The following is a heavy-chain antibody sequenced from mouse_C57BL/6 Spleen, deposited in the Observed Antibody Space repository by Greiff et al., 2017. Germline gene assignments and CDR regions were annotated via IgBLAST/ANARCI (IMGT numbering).Heavy chain of an antibody. CDR3: AREPYGGFAY. CDR2: ISYDGSN. CDR1: GYSITSGYY. V-gene: IGHV3-6*01. Sequence: EVQLQQSGPGLVKPSQSLSLTCSVTGYSITSGYYWNWIRQFPGNKLEWMGSISYDGSNNYNPSLKNRISITRDTSKNQFFLKLNSVTTEDTATYYCAREPYGGFAYWGQGTLVTVSA. D-gene: IGHD1-1*02. J-gene: IGHJ3*01.